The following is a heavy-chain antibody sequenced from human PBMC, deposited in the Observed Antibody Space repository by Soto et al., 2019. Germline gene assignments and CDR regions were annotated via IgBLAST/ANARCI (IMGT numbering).Heavy chain of an antibody. Sequence: QVQLVQSGAEVTKPGASVKVSCKASGYTFTNYGISWVRRAPGQGLEWMGWISTHNGNTNYAQKLQGRVTMTTDTSTSTIYMEVRSLTPDDTAVYYCARNVPESSGNALNWFDSWGQGTLVTVS. J-gene: IGHJ5*01. CDR2: ISTHNGNT. D-gene: IGHD5-12*01. CDR3: ARNVPESSGNALNWFDS. V-gene: IGHV1-18*01. CDR1: GYTFTNYG.